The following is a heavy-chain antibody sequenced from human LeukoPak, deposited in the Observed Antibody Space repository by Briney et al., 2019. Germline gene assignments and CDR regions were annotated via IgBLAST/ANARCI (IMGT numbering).Heavy chain of an antibody. V-gene: IGHV3-48*03. D-gene: IGHD1-1*01. CDR3: ARDRTYGVDY. J-gene: IGHJ4*02. CDR1: GFTFSSYE. Sequence: GGSMRLSCAASGFTFSSYEMNWVRQAPGKGLEWVSYISSSGSTIYYADSVKGRFTISRDNAKNSLYLQMNSLRAEDTAVYYCARDRTYGVDYWGQGTLVTVSS. CDR2: ISSSGSTI.